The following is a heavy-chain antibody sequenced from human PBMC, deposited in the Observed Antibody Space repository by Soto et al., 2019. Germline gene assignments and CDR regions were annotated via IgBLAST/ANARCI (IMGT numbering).Heavy chain of an antibody. Sequence: EVQLVESGGGLVQPGGSLRLSCAASGFTFSSYDMNWVRQTAGKGLEWVSTIGTADDTYYPASVEGRFTISRDNAKNSLYLQMKSLTAGDTAVYDCTRVGTDSNVFDVWGQGTVVTVSS. CDR2: IGTADDT. V-gene: IGHV3-13*04. J-gene: IGHJ3*01. CDR1: GFTFSSYD. CDR3: TRVGTDSNVFDV.